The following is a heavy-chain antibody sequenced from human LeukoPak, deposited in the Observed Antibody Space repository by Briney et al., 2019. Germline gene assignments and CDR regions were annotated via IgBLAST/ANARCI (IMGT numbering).Heavy chain of an antibody. V-gene: IGHV3-48*03. J-gene: IGHJ4*02. Sequence: GGSLRLSCAASGFTFSSYEMNWVRQAPGKGLEWVSYISSSGSTIYYADSVKGRFTISRDNAKNSLYLQMNSLRAEDTALYYCAKDLTYYYDSSGFDYWGQGTLVTVSS. D-gene: IGHD3-22*01. CDR3: AKDLTYYYDSSGFDY. CDR1: GFTFSSYE. CDR2: ISSSGSTI.